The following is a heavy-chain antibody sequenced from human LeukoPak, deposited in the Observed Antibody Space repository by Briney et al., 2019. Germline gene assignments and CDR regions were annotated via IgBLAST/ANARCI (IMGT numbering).Heavy chain of an antibody. CDR3: ARGEPTSSFRPFDY. CDR1: GFTFSNYW. CDR2: IKADGSET. V-gene: IGHV3-7*03. Sequence: GGSLRLSCAASGFTFSNYWMNWVRQAPGKGLEWVADIKADGSETHYVDPLKGRFTISRDNANNLLYLQMDSLRVEDTAVYYCARGEPTSSFRPFDYWGQGILVTASS. D-gene: IGHD1-26*01. J-gene: IGHJ4*02.